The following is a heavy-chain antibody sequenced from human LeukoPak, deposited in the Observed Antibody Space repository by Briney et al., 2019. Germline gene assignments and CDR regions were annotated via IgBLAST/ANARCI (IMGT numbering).Heavy chain of an antibody. CDR3: AKGGYDSSGYYGY. V-gene: IGHV3-33*06. CDR1: GFTFSSYG. D-gene: IGHD3-22*01. CDR2: IWYDGSNK. J-gene: IGHJ4*02. Sequence: PGRSLRLSCAASGFTFSSYGMHWVRQAPGKGLEWVAVIWYDGSNKYYADSVKGRFTISRDNSKNTLYLQMNSLRAEDTAVYYCAKGGYDSSGYYGYWGQGTLVTVSS.